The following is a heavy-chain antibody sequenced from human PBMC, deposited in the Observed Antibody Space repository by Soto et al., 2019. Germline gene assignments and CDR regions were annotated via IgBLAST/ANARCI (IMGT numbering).Heavy chain of an antibody. CDR1: GYTFTSYA. CDR2: INAGNGTT. J-gene: IGHJ4*02. V-gene: IGHV1-3*05. Sequence: QVQLVQSGAEEKKPGASVKVSCKASGYTFTSYAMHWVRQAPGQRLEWMGWINAGNGTTKYSQKFQGRVTITRDTSASTAYLELSRLRSEDTAVYYCANSGSYWGIDYWGQGTLVTVSS. D-gene: IGHD1-26*01. CDR3: ANSGSYWGIDY.